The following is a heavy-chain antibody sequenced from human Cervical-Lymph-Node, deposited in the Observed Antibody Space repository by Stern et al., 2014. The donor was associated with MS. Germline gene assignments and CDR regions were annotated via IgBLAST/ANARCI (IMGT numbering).Heavy chain of an antibody. V-gene: IGHV4-61*02. J-gene: IGHJ4*02. CDR2: VYTTGST. Sequence: VQLVQSGPGLVKPSQTLSLTCSVSGGSVSSGSYYWSWVRQPAGKGLQWIGRVYTTGSTDYNPALNGRSTISQDTYKNHFSLTLSSVTAADTAVYYCATSFGGVPMFYWGQGTLVTVSS. CDR3: ATSFGGVPMFY. CDR1: GGSVSSGSYY. D-gene: IGHD3-3*01.